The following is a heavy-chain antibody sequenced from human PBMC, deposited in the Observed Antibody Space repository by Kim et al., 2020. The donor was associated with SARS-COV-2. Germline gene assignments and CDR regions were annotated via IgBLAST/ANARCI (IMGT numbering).Heavy chain of an antibody. J-gene: IGHJ4*02. V-gene: IGHV4-59*08. CDR1: GASITSSY. CDR3: ARSSYPFGSWDFDY. Sequence: SETLSLTCAVSGASITSSYWSWIRQPPGKGLEWIGYMYYSGNANYNPSLKSRVTMSVDTSKNQFSLKMSSVTAADTAVYYCARSSYPFGSWDFDYWGQGT. CDR2: MYYSGNA. D-gene: IGHD3-10*01.